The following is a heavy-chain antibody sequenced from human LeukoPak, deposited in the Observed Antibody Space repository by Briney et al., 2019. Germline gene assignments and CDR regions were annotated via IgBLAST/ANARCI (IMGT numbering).Heavy chain of an antibody. Sequence: PGGSLRLSCAASGFTFSSYGMHWVRQAPGKGLEWVAVISYDGSNKYYADSVKGRFTISRDNSKNTLYLQMNSLRAEDTAVYYCARDPTKCSTSCYGDYYFDYWGQGTLVTVSS. CDR1: GFTFSSYG. D-gene: IGHD2-2*01. V-gene: IGHV3-30*03. CDR3: ARDPTKCSTSCYGDYYFDY. CDR2: ISYDGSNK. J-gene: IGHJ4*02.